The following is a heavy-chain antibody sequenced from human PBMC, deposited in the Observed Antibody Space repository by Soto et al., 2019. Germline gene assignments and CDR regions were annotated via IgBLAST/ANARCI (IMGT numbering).Heavy chain of an antibody. J-gene: IGHJ5*02. D-gene: IGHD3-10*01. CDR2: IKDGGRT. Sequence: QVQLQQWGAGLLKPSETLSLNCAVNGGSLSGYYWSWIRQPPGKGLEWIGEIKDGGRTNYSPSLKSRATISSDTSNNQFSLRLYSVTAADTAVYYCARDLRGRGSGRFDPWGQGNLVTVSS. CDR1: GGSLSGYY. V-gene: IGHV4-34*01. CDR3: ARDLRGRGSGRFDP.